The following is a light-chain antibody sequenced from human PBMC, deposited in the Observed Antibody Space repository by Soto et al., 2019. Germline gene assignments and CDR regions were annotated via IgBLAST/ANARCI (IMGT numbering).Light chain of an antibody. CDR2: GAS. V-gene: IGKV3-15*01. Sequence: EIVMTQSPATLSVSPGERATLSCRASQSVSSNLAWYQQKPGQAPRLLIYGASTRDTGIPARFSGSGSGTEFNLTISSLQSEDFAVYYCKQYNNWPPVTFGQGTKVEIK. J-gene: IGKJ1*01. CDR3: KQYNNWPPVT. CDR1: QSVSSN.